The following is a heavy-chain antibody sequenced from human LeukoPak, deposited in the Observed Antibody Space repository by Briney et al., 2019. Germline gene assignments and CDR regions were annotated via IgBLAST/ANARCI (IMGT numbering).Heavy chain of an antibody. CDR1: EFTFSSYA. D-gene: IGHD3-16*02. CDR2: ISGSGGST. Sequence: GGSLRLSCAASEFTFSSYAMSWVRQAPGKGLEWVSAISGSGGSTYYADSVKGRFTISRDNSKNTLYLQMNSLRAEDTAVYYCAKDRGVMITFGGVIVPGFDYWGQGTLVTVSS. V-gene: IGHV3-23*01. J-gene: IGHJ4*02. CDR3: AKDRGVMITFGGVIVPGFDY.